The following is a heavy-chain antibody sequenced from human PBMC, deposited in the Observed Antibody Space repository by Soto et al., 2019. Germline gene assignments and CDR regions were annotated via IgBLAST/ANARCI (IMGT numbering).Heavy chain of an antibody. D-gene: IGHD6-19*01. CDR1: GGSISSSSYY. CDR3: ARGDGGWYDY. Sequence: QLQLQESGPGLVKPSETLSLTCTVSGGSISSSSYYWGWIRQPPGKGLEWIGSIYYSGSTYYNPSLKSRVTISVDTSKNQFSLKLSSVTAADTAVYYCARGDGGWYDYWGQGTLGTVSS. V-gene: IGHV4-39*01. CDR2: IYYSGST. J-gene: IGHJ4*02.